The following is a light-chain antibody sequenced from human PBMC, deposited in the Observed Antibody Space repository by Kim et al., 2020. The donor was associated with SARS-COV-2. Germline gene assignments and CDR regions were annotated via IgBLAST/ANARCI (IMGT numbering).Light chain of an antibody. Sequence: QLVLTQPASVSGSPGQSITISCTGASSDVGGYNYVAWYQLHPGKAPKLIIYDVSNRPSGVSHRFSGSKSGNTASLTISGLQGEDEGDYSCSSYTSRGIYFFGSGTKVTVL. CDR1: SSDVGGYNY. CDR2: DVS. CDR3: SSYTSRGIYF. J-gene: IGLJ1*01. V-gene: IGLV2-14*03.